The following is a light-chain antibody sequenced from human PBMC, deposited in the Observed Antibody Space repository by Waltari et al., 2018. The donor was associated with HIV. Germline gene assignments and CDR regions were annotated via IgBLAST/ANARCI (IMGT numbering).Light chain of an antibody. CDR2: DAS. V-gene: IGKV1-9*01. J-gene: IGKJ4*01. Sequence: DIQLTQSPSFLSASVGAGLTITCRASQGISSSLAWYQQKPGKAPNLLIFDASTLQVGVPSRFSGSGSGTEFTLTGDSLQPEDFGTYYCSQLKSYPHTFGGGTRVEI. CDR1: QGISSS. CDR3: SQLKSYPHT.